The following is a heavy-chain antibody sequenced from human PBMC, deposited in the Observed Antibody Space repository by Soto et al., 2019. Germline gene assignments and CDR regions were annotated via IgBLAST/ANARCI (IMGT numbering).Heavy chain of an antibody. Sequence: QAQLMQSGPEVKNPGASVKVSRKASGYLFNSYGISWVRQAPGKGLEWMGWISASSGNTSYAQDLQGRLTMTTDTSTSTAYLELRSLTSDDTAVYYCARETKFYGSWSGYYRFDTWGQGTLVSVSS. J-gene: IGHJ5*02. CDR1: GYLFNSYG. CDR3: ARETKFYGSWSGYYRFDT. V-gene: IGHV1-18*01. CDR2: ISASSGNT. D-gene: IGHD3-3*01.